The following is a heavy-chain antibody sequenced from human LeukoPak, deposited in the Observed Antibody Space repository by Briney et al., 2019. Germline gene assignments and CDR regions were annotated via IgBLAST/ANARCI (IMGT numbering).Heavy chain of an antibody. CDR3: ARESESSGWYDY. CDR1: GFMFQDYA. J-gene: IGHJ4*02. CDR2: ISGDGGST. Sequence: PGGSLRLSWAAPGFMFQDYAIHWVRQAPRKGLEWVSLISGDGGSTFYADSVKGRFTISRDNSKNSLYLQMNSLRSDDTALYYCARESESSGWYDYWGQGTLVTVSS. V-gene: IGHV3-43*02. D-gene: IGHD6-19*01.